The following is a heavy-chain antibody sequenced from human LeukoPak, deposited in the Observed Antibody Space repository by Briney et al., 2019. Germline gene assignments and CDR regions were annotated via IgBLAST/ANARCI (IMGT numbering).Heavy chain of an antibody. V-gene: IGHV3-23*01. CDR2: NSCRCGST. Sequence: GGSLTLSCAAAASSSTSDAMSWVRQAPGKGVEGVSANSCRCGSTYLADAVKGRFPIPRHNPKNTLYLEVNSLRAEGTAVYYCAKEIGGGYFDYWAQGPLVTVSS. CDR3: AKEIGGGYFDY. D-gene: IGHD3-16*01. CDR1: ASSSTSDA. J-gene: IGHJ4*02.